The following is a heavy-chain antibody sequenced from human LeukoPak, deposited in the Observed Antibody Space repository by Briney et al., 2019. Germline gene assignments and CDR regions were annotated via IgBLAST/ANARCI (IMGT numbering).Heavy chain of an antibody. V-gene: IGHV4-39*07. Sequence: SGTLSLTCTGSNGSIYSSRYYWCWIRQPPGKVLEWIVSIYCSGNTFYNPSLKSRVTISIDTSKNQFSLKVNSVTAADTAVYYCVRGVRDVASPLYYMDVWGKGTTVTVSS. J-gene: IGHJ6*03. CDR2: IYCSGNT. D-gene: IGHD3-10*01. CDR3: VRGVRDVASPLYYMDV. CDR1: NGSIYSSRYY.